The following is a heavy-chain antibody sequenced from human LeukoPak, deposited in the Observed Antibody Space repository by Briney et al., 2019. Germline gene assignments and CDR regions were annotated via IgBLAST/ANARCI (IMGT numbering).Heavy chain of an antibody. D-gene: IGHD2-2*01. CDR1: GYSFTGNF. CDR3: ARDAYYCSSTSCYNWFDP. Sequence: GASVKVSCKASGYSFTGNFIHWVRQAPGQGLEWMGGINPNSGGTNYAQKFQGRVTMTRDTSISTAYMELSRLRSDDTAVYYCARDAYYCSSTSCYNWFDPWGQGTLVTVSS. J-gene: IGHJ5*02. CDR2: INPNSGGT. V-gene: IGHV1-2*02.